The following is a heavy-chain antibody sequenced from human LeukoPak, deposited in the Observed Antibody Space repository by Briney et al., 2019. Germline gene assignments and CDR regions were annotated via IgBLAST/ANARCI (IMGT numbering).Heavy chain of an antibody. CDR1: GYTFTGYY. D-gene: IGHD5-18*01. CDR2: INPNSGGT. V-gene: IGHV1-2*02. CDR3: ARGGDTAMVTSSLSYFQP. J-gene: IGHJ1*01. Sequence: ASVKVSCKASGYTFTGYYMHWVRQAPGQGLEWMGWINPNSGGTNYAEKFEGRVTITGDTSISPAYMALSSLRSDDPGVYSCARGGDTAMVTSSLSYFQPWGQGTPVTVSS.